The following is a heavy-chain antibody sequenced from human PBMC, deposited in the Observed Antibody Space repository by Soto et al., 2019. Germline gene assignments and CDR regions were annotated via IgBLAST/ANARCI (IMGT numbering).Heavy chain of an antibody. CDR2: IYYSGTT. J-gene: IGHJ5*02. Sequence: KPSETLSLTCTVSGGSITDNSYCSGWIRQSPGKGLEWIGTIYYSGTTYYNPSLKSRVTISVDTSKNQFSLKLTSVTAADTAIYYCARHDWFDPWGQGTLVTVSS. CDR1: GGSITDNSYC. V-gene: IGHV4-39*01. CDR3: ARHDWFDP.